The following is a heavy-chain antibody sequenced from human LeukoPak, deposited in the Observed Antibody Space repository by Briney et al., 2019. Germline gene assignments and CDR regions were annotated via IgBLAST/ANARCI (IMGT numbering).Heavy chain of an antibody. CDR2: IKQEGSEQ. CDR1: GFTLSHYW. D-gene: IGHD2-15*01. CDR3: ARYAAMDV. J-gene: IGHJ6*02. V-gene: IGHV3-7*01. Sequence: QPGESLRLSCAASGFTLSHYWMTWVRQAPGKGLEWVANIKQEGSEQYYVDSVKGRFTISRDNAKNSLYLQMNSLRAEDTAVYYCARYAAMDVWGQGTTVTVS.